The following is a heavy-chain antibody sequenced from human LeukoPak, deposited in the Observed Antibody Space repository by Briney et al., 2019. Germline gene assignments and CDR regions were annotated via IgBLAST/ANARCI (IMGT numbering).Heavy chain of an antibody. Sequence: GGSLRLSCAASGFIFSDYYMSWIRQAPGKGLEWVSYISSSGSTIYYADSVKGRFTISRDNAKNSLYLQMNSLRAEDTAVYYCARSVVVTAISIYYYYYMDVWGKGTTVTVSS. V-gene: IGHV3-11*04. J-gene: IGHJ6*03. CDR3: ARSVVVTAISIYYYYYMDV. D-gene: IGHD2-21*02. CDR2: ISSSGSTI. CDR1: GFIFSDYY.